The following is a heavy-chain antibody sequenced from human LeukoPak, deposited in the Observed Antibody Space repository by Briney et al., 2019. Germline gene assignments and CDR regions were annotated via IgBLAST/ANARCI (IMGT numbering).Heavy chain of an antibody. D-gene: IGHD3-22*01. CDR2: TYYSGST. CDR3: ARPYYYDSRIDP. J-gene: IGHJ5*02. Sequence: SETLSLTCTVSGGSISSGDYYWSWIRQPRGKGLEWIGYTYYSGSTYYNPSLKSRVTISVDTSKNQFSLKLTSVTAADTAVYYCARPYYYDSRIDPWGQGTLVTVSS. CDR1: GGSISSGDYY. V-gene: IGHV4-30-4*01.